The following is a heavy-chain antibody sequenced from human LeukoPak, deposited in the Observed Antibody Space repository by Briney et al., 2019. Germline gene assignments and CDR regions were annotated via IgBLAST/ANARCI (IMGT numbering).Heavy chain of an antibody. Sequence: ASVKVSGKVSGYTLTELSMHWVRQAPGKGLEWMGGFDPEDGETIYAQKFQGRVTMTEDTSTDTAYMELSSLRSEDTAVYYCATTGYCSSTSCSNWFDPWGQGTLVTVSS. CDR1: GYTLTELS. D-gene: IGHD2-2*01. CDR2: FDPEDGET. J-gene: IGHJ5*02. CDR3: ATTGYCSSTSCSNWFDP. V-gene: IGHV1-24*01.